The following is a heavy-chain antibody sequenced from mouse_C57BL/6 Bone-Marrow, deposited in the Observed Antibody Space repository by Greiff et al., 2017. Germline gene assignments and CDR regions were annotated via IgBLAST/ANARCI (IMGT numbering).Heavy chain of an antibody. D-gene: IGHD2-2*01. Sequence: EVQLQESGAELVKPGASVKLSCTASGFNIKDYYIHWVKQRTEQGLEWIGRIDPEDGETKYAPKFQDKATITAETSSNPAYLQLSILTSEATAVDYCTCSLIYYGSNYGGQGTTLTVSA. V-gene: IGHV14-2*01. CDR1: GFNIKDYY. CDR2: IDPEDGET. J-gene: IGHJ2*01. CDR3: TCSLIYYGSNY.